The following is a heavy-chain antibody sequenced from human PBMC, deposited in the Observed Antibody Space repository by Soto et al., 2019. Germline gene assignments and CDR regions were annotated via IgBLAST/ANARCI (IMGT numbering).Heavy chain of an antibody. V-gene: IGHV3-23*01. D-gene: IGHD3-9*01. CDR1: GFTFGGHS. CDR3: VKDFEFFAN. J-gene: IGHJ4*02. CDR2: IDGNGINK. Sequence: EVQLLQSGGGLVQPGGSVSLSCAGSGFTFGGHSMTWVRQAPGKGLEWVSAIDGNGINKYYADSVKGRFTISRDNSKSTLFLRMNSLGPEDTAVYFCVKDFEFFANWGQGTLVTVSS.